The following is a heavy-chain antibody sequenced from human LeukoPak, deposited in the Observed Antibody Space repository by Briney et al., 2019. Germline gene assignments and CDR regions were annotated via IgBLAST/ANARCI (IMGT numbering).Heavy chain of an antibody. Sequence: PSETLSLTCTVSGGSISSYYWSWLRQPPGKGLEWIGYIYYSGSTNYNPSLKSRVTISVDTSKNQFSLKLSSVTAADTAVYYCARHGPTKSFRANFDYWGQGTLVTVSS. CDR3: ARHGPTKSFRANFDY. J-gene: IGHJ4*02. CDR1: GGSISSYY. V-gene: IGHV4-59*08. D-gene: IGHD1-14*01. CDR2: IYYSGST.